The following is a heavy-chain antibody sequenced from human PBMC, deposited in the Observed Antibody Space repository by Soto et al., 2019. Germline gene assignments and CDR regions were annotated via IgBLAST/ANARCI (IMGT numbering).Heavy chain of an antibody. V-gene: IGHV3-9*01. CDR3: AKETQGGTYFSGLDY. Sequence: SLRLSCAASGFSFGSYAVHGVRQLAGKGLEWVAGITRNSGNKAYAESVKGRFIVARDDAKNTPYLQMNSLRPEDTALYYCAKETQGGTYFSGLDYWGQGTLVTVSS. CDR2: ITRNSGNK. CDR1: GFSFGSYA. J-gene: IGHJ4*02. D-gene: IGHD1-26*01.